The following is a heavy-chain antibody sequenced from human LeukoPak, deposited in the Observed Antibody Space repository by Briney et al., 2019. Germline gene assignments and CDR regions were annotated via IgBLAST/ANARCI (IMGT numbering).Heavy chain of an antibody. J-gene: IGHJ6*03. D-gene: IGHD1-14*01. V-gene: IGHV3-23*01. CDR3: AKVQHQPDNYYYYYYMDV. CDR1: GFTFSSHA. Sequence: ESGGSLRLSCAASGFTFSSHALSWVRQAPGKGLEWVSSLSGSGYNTYYADSVKGRFTISRDNSKNTVYLQMNSLRAEDTAVYYCAKVQHQPDNYYYYYYMDVWGKGTTVTVSS. CDR2: LSGSGYNT.